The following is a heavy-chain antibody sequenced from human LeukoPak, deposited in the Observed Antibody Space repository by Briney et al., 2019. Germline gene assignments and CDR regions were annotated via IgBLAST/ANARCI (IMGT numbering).Heavy chain of an antibody. CDR2: INPSGGST. CDR1: GYTFTSYY. V-gene: IGHV1-46*01. D-gene: IGHD3-22*01. Sequence: ASVKVSCKASGYTFTSYYMHWVRQAPGQGLEWMGIINPSGGSTSYAQKFQGRVTMTEDTSTDTAYMELSSLRSEDTAVYYCATDRYYYDSSGLFDYWGQGTLVTVSS. J-gene: IGHJ4*02. CDR3: ATDRYYYDSSGLFDY.